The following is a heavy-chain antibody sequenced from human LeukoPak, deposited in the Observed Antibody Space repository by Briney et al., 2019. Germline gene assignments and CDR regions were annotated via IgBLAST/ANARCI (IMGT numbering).Heavy chain of an antibody. J-gene: IGHJ4*02. CDR1: GGSISSGSYY. CDR2: IYTSGST. D-gene: IGHD6-13*01. CDR3: ARAPIAAAFDY. V-gene: IGHV4-61*02. Sequence: SQTLSLTCTVSGGSISSGSYYWSWIRQPAGKGLEWIGRIYTSGSTNYNPSLKSRVNISVDTSKNQFSLKLSSVTAADTAVCYCARAPIAAAFDYWGQGTLVTVSS.